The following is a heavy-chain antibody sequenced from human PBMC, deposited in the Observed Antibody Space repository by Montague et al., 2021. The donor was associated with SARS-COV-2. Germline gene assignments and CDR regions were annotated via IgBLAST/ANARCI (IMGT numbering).Heavy chain of an antibody. D-gene: IGHD3-3*01. CDR1: TDSFSGYY. CDR2: ITHSGST. Sequence: SETLSLTCAVYTDSFSGYYWSWIRQSPGKGLEWIGEITHSGSTNHNPSLQSRVTISVDKSKKQVSLKLRSLTAADTAVYYCARGAVYDFWSGFLRYKWFGPWGQGTPVIVSS. J-gene: IGHJ5*02. V-gene: IGHV4-34*01. CDR3: ARGAVYDFWSGFLRYKWFGP.